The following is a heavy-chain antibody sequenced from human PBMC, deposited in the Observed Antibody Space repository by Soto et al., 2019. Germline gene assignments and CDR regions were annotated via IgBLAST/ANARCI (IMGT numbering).Heavy chain of an antibody. CDR1: GGSISTRSYS. D-gene: IGHD4-17*01. Sequence: SETLSLTCTVSGGSISTRSYSWGWIRQSPGTGLEWIGSIYYSGNTYYNPSLKSRVTIFVDTSKNQFSLKLSSVTAADTAVYYCARSGDYATYISGGLNYWGQGTLVTVSS. CDR3: ARSGDYATYISGGLNY. CDR2: IYYSGNT. V-gene: IGHV4-39*01. J-gene: IGHJ4*02.